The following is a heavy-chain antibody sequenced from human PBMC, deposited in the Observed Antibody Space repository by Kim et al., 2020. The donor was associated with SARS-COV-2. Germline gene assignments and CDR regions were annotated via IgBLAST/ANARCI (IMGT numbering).Heavy chain of an antibody. Sequence: DSVKGRFTISRDNAKNSLYLQMNSLRAEDTALYYCAKAMGPNYYYYGMDVWGQGTTVTVSS. D-gene: IGHD1-26*01. CDR3: AKAMGPNYYYYGMDV. V-gene: IGHV3-9*01. J-gene: IGHJ6*02.